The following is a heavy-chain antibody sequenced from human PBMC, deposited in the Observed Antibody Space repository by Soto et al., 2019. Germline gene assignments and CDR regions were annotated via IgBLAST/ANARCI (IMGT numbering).Heavy chain of an antibody. CDR1: GGSISSYY. CDR2: IYYSGST. J-gene: IGHJ5*02. D-gene: IGHD3-3*02. V-gene: IGHV4-59*01. CDR3: ARVGTFGVVINSHRWFDP. Sequence: SETLSLTCTVSGGSISSYYWSWIRQPPGKGLEWIGYIYYSGSTNYNPSLKSRVTISVDTSKNQFSLKLSSVTAADTAVYYCARVGTFGVVINSHRWFDPWGQGTLVTVSS.